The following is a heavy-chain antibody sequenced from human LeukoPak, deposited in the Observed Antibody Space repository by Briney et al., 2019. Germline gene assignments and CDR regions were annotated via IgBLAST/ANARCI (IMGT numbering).Heavy chain of an antibody. CDR3: ARARYKFDP. J-gene: IGHJ5*02. CDR2: IYHSGST. D-gene: IGHD1-1*01. V-gene: IGHV4-30-2*01. Sequence: SQTLSLTCAVSGGSISSGGYSWSWIRQPPGKGLEWIGYIYHSGSTYYNPSLKSRVTISVDRSKNQFSLKLSSVTAADTAVYYCARARYKFDPWGQGTLVTVSS. CDR1: GGSISSGGYS.